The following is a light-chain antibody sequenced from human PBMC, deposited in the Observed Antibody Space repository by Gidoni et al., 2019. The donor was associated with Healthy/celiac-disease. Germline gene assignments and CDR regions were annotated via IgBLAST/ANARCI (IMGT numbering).Light chain of an antibody. V-gene: IGLV2-14*01. CDR2: EVS. Sequence: QSALTQPASVSGSPGQSITISCTGTSSDVGGYNYVSWYQQHPGKAPKLMTHEVSNRPSGVSNRFSGSKSGNTASLTISGLQAEDEADYYCSSYTSSSTLGVFGGGTKLTVL. CDR3: SSYTSSSTLGV. J-gene: IGLJ2*01. CDR1: SSDVGGYNY.